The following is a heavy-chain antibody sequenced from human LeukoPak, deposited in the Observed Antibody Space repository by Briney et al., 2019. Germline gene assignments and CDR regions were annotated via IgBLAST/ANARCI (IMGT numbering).Heavy chain of an antibody. Sequence: SETLSLTCTVSGGSISSYYWSWIRQPPGKGLEWIGYIYYSGSTNYNPSLKSRVTISVDTSKKQFSLKLSSVTAADTAVYYCARSGYSSSWIAYWGQGTLVTVSS. J-gene: IGHJ4*02. CDR1: GGSISSYY. V-gene: IGHV4-59*01. D-gene: IGHD6-13*01. CDR3: ARSGYSSSWIAY. CDR2: IYYSGST.